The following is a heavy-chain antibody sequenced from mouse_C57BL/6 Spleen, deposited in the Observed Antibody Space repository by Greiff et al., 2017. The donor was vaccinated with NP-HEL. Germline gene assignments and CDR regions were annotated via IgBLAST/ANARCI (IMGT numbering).Heavy chain of an antibody. Sequence: QVQLQQPGAELVRPGTSVKLSCKASGYTFTSYWMHWVKQRPGQGLEWIGVIDPSDSYTNSNQTFKGKATLTVDTSSSTAYMQRSSRTSEDSAVYDCARKGNYYGSSTNDVDYWGQGNTLTVSS. CDR1: GYTFTSYW. CDR2: IDPSDSYT. D-gene: IGHD1-1*01. CDR3: ARKGNYYGSSTNDVDY. V-gene: IGHV1-59*01. J-gene: IGHJ2*01.